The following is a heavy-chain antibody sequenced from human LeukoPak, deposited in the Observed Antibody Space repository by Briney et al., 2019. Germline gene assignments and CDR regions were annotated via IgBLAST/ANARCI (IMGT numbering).Heavy chain of an antibody. V-gene: IGHV4-39*01. CDR1: GGSISSSSYY. J-gene: IGHJ4*02. CDR2: IYYSGST. CDR3: ARHDYGDYIGSWYFDY. Sequence: PSETLSLTCTVSGGSISSSSYYWGWIRQPPGKGLEWIGGIYYSGSTYYNPSLKSRVTISVDTSKNQFSLKLSSVTAADTAVYYCARHDYGDYIGSWYFDYWGQGTLVTVSS. D-gene: IGHD4-17*01.